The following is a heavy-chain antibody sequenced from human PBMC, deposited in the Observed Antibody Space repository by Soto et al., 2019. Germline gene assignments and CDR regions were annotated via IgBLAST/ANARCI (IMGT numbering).Heavy chain of an antibody. J-gene: IGHJ4*02. V-gene: IGHV3-74*02. CDR1: GFTFGSYW. CDR2: ICGDKS. D-gene: IGHD6-19*01. CDR3: VRGTSGWRGMDY. Sequence: EVQLVESGGGLVQPGGSLRLSCAVSGFTFGSYWMNWVRLIPGKGLLWVSRICGDKSDYAESVRGRFTVTRDTAKNTLYLEMNGLRADDTAVFYCVRGTSGWRGMDYWGQGALVTVSS.